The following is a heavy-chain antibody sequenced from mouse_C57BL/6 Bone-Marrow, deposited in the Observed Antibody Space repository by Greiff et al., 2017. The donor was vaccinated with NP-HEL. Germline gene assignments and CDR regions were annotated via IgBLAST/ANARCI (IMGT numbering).Heavy chain of an antibody. J-gene: IGHJ3*01. Sequence: EVQLQQSGPELVKPGASVKIPCKASGYTFTDYNMAWVKQSPGKSLEWIGDINPNNGGTFYNQKFQGKATLTVDKSSSTAYMELRSLTSEDTAVYDCALTGTFAYWGQGTLVTVSA. CDR2: INPNNGGT. CDR3: ALTGTFAY. D-gene: IGHD4-1*01. V-gene: IGHV1-18*01. CDR1: GYTFTDYN.